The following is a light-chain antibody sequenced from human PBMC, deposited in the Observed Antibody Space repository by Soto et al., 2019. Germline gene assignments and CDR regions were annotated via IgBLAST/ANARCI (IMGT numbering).Light chain of an antibody. V-gene: IGKV2-30*02. J-gene: IGKJ1*01. CDR3: MQATYWPWT. Sequence: DVVLTQSPLSLPVTLGQPASISCRSSQSLVHSDGNTYLSWFQQRPGQSPRRLIYKVSNWDSGVTDRFSGSGSGTDFTLKISRVEAEDVGFYYCMQATYWPWTFGQGTKVEIK. CDR1: QSLVHSDGNTY. CDR2: KVS.